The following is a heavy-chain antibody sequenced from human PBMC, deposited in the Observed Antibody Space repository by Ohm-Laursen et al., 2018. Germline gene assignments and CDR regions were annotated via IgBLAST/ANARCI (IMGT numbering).Heavy chain of an antibody. J-gene: IGHJ6*02. CDR1: GFFFSDYF. CDR2: ISSSGSHI. Sequence: SLRLSCAASGFFFSDYFMSWIRQAPGKGLEWISFISSSGSHIYYADSVKGRFTISRDNAKTTLYLQMNSLGAEDTAVYYCARDAPNYKTISGVVTALGMDVWGQGTTVTVSS. D-gene: IGHD3-3*01. V-gene: IGHV3-11*04. CDR3: ARDAPNYKTISGVVTALGMDV.